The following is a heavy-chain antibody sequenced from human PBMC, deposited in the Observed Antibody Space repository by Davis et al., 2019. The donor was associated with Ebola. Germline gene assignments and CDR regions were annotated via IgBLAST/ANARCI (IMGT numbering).Heavy chain of an antibody. J-gene: IGHJ4*02. D-gene: IGHD4-17*01. Sequence: GESLKISCAASGFTFSSYEMNWVRQAPGKGLEWVANIKQDGSEKYYVDSVKGRFTISRDNAKNSLYLQMNSLRAEDTAVYYCTSAYGDWDYWGQGTLVTVSS. CDR3: TSAYGDWDY. CDR2: IKQDGSEK. V-gene: IGHV3-7*01. CDR1: GFTFSSYE.